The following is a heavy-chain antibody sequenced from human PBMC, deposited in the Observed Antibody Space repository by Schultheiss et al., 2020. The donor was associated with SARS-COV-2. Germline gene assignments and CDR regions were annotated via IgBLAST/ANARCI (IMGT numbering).Heavy chain of an antibody. Sequence: GESLKISCAASGFTFSAYDMHWVRQVTGKGLEWVSAIDIAGDTFYPASVKGRFTISRDNAKNTLYLQMNSLRAEDTAVYYCARERGRYSWFDPWGQGTLVTVSS. CDR3: ARERGRYSWFDP. CDR1: GFTFSAYD. CDR2: IDIAGDT. D-gene: IGHD1-26*01. V-gene: IGHV3-13*01. J-gene: IGHJ5*02.